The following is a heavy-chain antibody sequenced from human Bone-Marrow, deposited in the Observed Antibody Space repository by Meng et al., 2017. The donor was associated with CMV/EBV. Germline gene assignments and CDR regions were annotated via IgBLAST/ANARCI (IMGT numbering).Heavy chain of an antibody. D-gene: IGHD2-8*01. CDR3: AKHLRPGVYYFDY. V-gene: IGHV3-30*02. CDR1: GFTFSSYG. J-gene: IGHJ4*02. Sequence: GGSLRPSCAASGFTFSSYGMHWFRQAPGKGLDWVAFIRYDGSNKYYADSVKGRFTISRDNSKNTLYLQMNSLRAEDTAVYYCAKHLRPGVYYFDYWGQGTLVTVSS. CDR2: IRYDGSNK.